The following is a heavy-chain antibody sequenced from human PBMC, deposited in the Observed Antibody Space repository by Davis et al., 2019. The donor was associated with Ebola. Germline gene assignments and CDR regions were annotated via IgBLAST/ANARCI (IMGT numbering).Heavy chain of an antibody. V-gene: IGHV3-23*01. CDR1: GFTFSDYY. Sequence: GESLKISCAASGFTFSDYYMSWIRQAPGKGLEWVSAISGSGGSTYYADSVKGRFTISRDNSKNTLYLQMSSLRAEDTAVYYCARDLPGGDWYFDLWGRGTLVTVSS. CDR2: ISGSGGST. J-gene: IGHJ2*01. D-gene: IGHD1-14*01. CDR3: ARDLPGGDWYFDL.